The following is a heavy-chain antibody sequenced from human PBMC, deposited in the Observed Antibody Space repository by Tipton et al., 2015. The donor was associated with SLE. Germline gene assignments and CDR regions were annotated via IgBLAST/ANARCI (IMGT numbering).Heavy chain of an antibody. CDR1: GGSISSGSYY. D-gene: IGHD6-19*01. CDR2: IYYSGST. Sequence: TLSLTCTVSGGSISSGSYYWGWIRQPPGKGLEWIGSIYYSGSTYYNPSLKSRVTISVDTSKNQFSLKLSSVTAADTAVYYCARRSTGLSIAVAGTIDYWGQGTLVTVSS. J-gene: IGHJ4*02. CDR3: ARRSTGLSIAVAGTIDY. V-gene: IGHV4-39*07.